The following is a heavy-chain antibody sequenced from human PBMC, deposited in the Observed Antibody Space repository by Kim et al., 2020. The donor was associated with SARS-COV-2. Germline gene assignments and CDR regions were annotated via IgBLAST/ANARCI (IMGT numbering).Heavy chain of an antibody. J-gene: IGHJ5*02. CDR2: ISAYNGNT. V-gene: IGHV1-18*01. CDR1: GYTFTSYG. Sequence: ASVKVSCKASGYTFTSYGISWVRQAPGQGLEWMGWISAYNGNTNYAQKLQGRVTMTTDTSTSTAYMELRSLRSDDTAVYYCAREDYYGSGSRTGSGPYNWFDPWGQGTLVTVSS. CDR3: AREDYYGSGSRTGSGPYNWFDP. D-gene: IGHD3-10*01.